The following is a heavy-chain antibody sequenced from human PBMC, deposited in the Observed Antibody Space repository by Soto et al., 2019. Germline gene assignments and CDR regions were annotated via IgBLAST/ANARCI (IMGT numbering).Heavy chain of an antibody. Sequence: PSETLSLTCAVYGGSFSGYYWSWIRQPPGKGLEWIGEINHSGSTNYNPSLKSRVTISVDTSKNQFSLKLSSVTAADTAVYYCARGPPHCSSTSCYTGEFDYWGQGTLVTVSS. CDR1: GGSFSGYY. D-gene: IGHD2-2*02. V-gene: IGHV4-34*01. CDR2: INHSGST. CDR3: ARGPPHCSSTSCYTGEFDY. J-gene: IGHJ4*02.